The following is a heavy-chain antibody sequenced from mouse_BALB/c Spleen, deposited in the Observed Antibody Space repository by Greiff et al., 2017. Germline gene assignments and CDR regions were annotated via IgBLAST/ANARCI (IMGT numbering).Heavy chain of an antibody. Sequence: DVKLQESGGGLVKPGGSLKLSCAASGFTFSSYAMSWVRQSPEKRLEWVAEISSGGSYTYYPDTVTGRFTISRDNAKNTLYLEMSSLRSEDTAMYYCARDGNYLDYWGQGTTLTVSS. CDR1: GFTFSSYA. J-gene: IGHJ2*01. CDR3: ARDGNYLDY. CDR2: ISSGGSYT. V-gene: IGHV5-9-4*01. D-gene: IGHD1-1*02.